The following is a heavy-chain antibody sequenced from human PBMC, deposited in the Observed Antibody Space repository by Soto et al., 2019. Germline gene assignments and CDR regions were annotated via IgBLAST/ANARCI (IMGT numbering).Heavy chain of an antibody. CDR3: ARDIVVVVAARGGMDV. Sequence: PGGSLRLSCAASGFTFSSYAMHWVRQAPGKGLEWVAVISYDGSNKYYADSVKGRFTISRDNSKNTLYLQMNSLRAEDTAVYYCARDIVVVVAARGGMDVWGQGTTVTVSS. J-gene: IGHJ6*02. CDR2: ISYDGSNK. D-gene: IGHD2-15*01. CDR1: GFTFSSYA. V-gene: IGHV3-30-3*01.